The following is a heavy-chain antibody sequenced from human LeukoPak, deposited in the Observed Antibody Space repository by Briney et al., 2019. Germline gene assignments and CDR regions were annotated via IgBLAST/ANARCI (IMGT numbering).Heavy chain of an antibody. CDR1: GFTFSSYA. CDR2: INTDGSGT. D-gene: IGHD2-8*02. Sequence: PGGSLRLSCAASGFTFSSYAMHWVRQAPGEGLVWVSRINTDGSGTSYADSVKGRFTISRDNAKNTLFLQMNSLRAEDTALYYCAREPGYYYYMDVWGKGTTVTVSS. CDR3: AREPGYYYYMDV. J-gene: IGHJ6*03. V-gene: IGHV3-74*01.